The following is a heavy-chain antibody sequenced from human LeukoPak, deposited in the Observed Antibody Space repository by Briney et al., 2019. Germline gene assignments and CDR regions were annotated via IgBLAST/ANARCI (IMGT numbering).Heavy chain of an antibody. CDR2: ITGSGGTT. J-gene: IGHJ4*02. CDR3: AKDRVGALLYFDF. CDR1: GFTVSSNS. V-gene: IGHV3-23*01. Sequence: GGSLRLSCTVSGFTVSSNSMSWVRQAPGKGLEWVSAITGSGGTTYYADSMKGRFTISRDNSKNTLYLQMNSLRAEDTAVYYCAKDRVGALLYFDFWGQGTLVTVSS. D-gene: IGHD1-26*01.